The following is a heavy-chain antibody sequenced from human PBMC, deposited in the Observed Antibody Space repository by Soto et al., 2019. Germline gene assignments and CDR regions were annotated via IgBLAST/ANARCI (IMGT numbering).Heavy chain of an antibody. D-gene: IGHD2-2*01. J-gene: IGHJ4*02. Sequence: PGGSLRLSCAASGFTFRKYGMSWVRQAPGKGLEWVSTISGGGSSTYYADSVKGRFTISRDNSKNRLYLRMNSLRVEDTAVYYCANPTEPCSSASCRPYDYWGQGTLVTVSS. CDR3: ANPTEPCSSASCRPYDY. CDR2: ISGGGSST. V-gene: IGHV3-23*01. CDR1: GFTFRKYG.